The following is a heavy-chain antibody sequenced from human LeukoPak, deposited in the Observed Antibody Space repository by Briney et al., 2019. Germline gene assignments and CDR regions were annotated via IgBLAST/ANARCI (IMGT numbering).Heavy chain of an antibody. CDR3: ARGRIAKIVVVHSFQYGMDV. V-gene: IGHV4-34*01. CDR2: INDYTGNT. J-gene: IGHJ6*02. Sequence: PSETLSLTCDVFGGSFTDYFWTWIRQSPGKGLEWIGEINDYTGNTNYNPSLNSRVSISLEKSKNQFSLKLRSVTAADTAVYYCARGRIAKIVVVHSFQYGMDVWGQGTTVTVSS. D-gene: IGHD3-22*01. CDR1: GGSFTDYF.